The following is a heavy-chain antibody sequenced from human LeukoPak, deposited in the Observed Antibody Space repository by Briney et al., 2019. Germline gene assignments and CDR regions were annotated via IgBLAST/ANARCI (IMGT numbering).Heavy chain of an antibody. V-gene: IGHV3-30*02. Sequence: GGSLRLSCQTSGFVFSNYGMHWVRQAPGKGLEWVAFVRYDGSNEYYADSVKGRFTISRDNSRNTLYLQMNSLGAEDTGVYSCAKDSNSGYVSVGPNYWGLGTLVTVSS. D-gene: IGHD5-12*01. CDR2: VRYDGSNE. CDR3: AKDSNSGYVSVGPNY. J-gene: IGHJ4*02. CDR1: GFVFSNYG.